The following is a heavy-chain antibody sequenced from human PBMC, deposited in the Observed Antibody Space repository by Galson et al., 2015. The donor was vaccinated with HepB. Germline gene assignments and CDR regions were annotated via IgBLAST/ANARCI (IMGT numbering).Heavy chain of an antibody. Sequence: SLRLSGAASGFTFSSYSMNWVRQAPGKGLEWVSSISSSSYIYYADSVKGRFTISRDNAKNSLYLQMNSLRAEDTAVYYCARAPRDYYNSSGRYYGMDVWGQGTTVTVSS. CDR1: GFTFSSYS. D-gene: IGHD3-22*01. J-gene: IGHJ6*02. CDR3: ARAPRDYYNSSGRYYGMDV. V-gene: IGHV3-21*01. CDR2: ISSSSYI.